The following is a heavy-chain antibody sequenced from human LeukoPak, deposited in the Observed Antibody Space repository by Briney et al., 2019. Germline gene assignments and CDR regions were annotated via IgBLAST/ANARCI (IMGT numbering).Heavy chain of an antibody. V-gene: IGHV3-30*18. CDR1: GFTFSSYG. Sequence: GGSLRLSCAASGFTFSSYGMHWVRQAPGKGLEWVAVISYDGSNKYYADSVKGRFTISRDSSKNTLYLQMNSLRAEDTAVYYCAKDRWEPYYFDYWGQGTLVTVS. CDR3: AKDRWEPYYFDY. J-gene: IGHJ4*02. CDR2: ISYDGSNK. D-gene: IGHD1-26*01.